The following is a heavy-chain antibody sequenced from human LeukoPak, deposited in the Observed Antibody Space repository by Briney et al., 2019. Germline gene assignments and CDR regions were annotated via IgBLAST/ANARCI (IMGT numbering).Heavy chain of an antibody. J-gene: IGHJ4*02. CDR3: ARVQMATISY. D-gene: IGHD5-24*01. V-gene: IGHV3-21*01. Sequence: PGGSLRLSXAASGFTFSSYSMNWVRQAPGKGLEWVSSISSSSSYIYYADSVKGRFTISRDNAKNSLYLRMNSLRAEDTAVYYCARVQMATISYWGQGTLVTVSS. CDR2: ISSSSSYI. CDR1: GFTFSSYS.